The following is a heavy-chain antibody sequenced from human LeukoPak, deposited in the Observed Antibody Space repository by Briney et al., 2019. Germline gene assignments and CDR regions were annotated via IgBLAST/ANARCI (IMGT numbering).Heavy chain of an antibody. Sequence: PGGSLRLSCAASGFIFFNYGLTWVRQAPGKGLEWVAFIRHDESNIFYADSIKGRFTISRDNAKNSLYLQMNSLRVDDTAVYYCARERGSGSYHPFDPWGRGTLVTVSS. CDR3: ARERGSGSYHPFDP. J-gene: IGHJ2*01. CDR2: IRHDESNI. CDR1: GFIFFNYG. V-gene: IGHV3-30*02. D-gene: IGHD3-10*01.